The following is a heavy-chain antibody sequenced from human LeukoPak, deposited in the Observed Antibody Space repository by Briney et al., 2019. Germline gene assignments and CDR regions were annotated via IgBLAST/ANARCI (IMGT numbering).Heavy chain of an antibody. J-gene: IGHJ4*02. CDR2: ISGSGGST. CDR1: GFTFSSYA. D-gene: IGHD3-10*01. V-gene: IGHV3-23*01. Sequence: GGSLRLSCAASGFTFSSYAMSWVRQAPGKGLEWVSAISGSGGSTYYADSVKGRFTISRDNSKNTLYLQMNSLRAEETAVYYCAKDHGGAYYYGSGGFDYWGQGTLVPVSS. CDR3: AKDHGGAYYYGSGGFDY.